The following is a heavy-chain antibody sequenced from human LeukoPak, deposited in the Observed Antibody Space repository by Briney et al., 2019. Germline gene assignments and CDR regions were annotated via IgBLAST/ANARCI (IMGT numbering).Heavy chain of an antibody. D-gene: IGHD6-13*01. CDR1: GDSVSSNSAA. Sequence: SQTLSLTCATSGDSVSSNSAAWNWIRQSPSRGLEWLGRTYYRSKWYNDYAVSVKSRITINPDTSKNQFSLQLNSVTPEDTAVYYCARGESGVSSSWYSLNWFDPWGQGTLVTVSS. CDR2: TYYRSKWYN. CDR3: ARGESGVSSSWYSLNWFDP. J-gene: IGHJ5*02. V-gene: IGHV6-1*01.